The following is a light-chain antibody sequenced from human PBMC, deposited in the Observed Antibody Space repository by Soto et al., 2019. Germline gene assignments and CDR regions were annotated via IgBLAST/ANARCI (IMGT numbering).Light chain of an antibody. J-gene: IGLJ2*01. CDR1: SSNIGNNY. V-gene: IGLV1-51*01. CDR3: GTWDSSLSAGV. CDR2: DNS. Sequence: SVLTQPPSVSAAPGQKVTISCSGSSSNIGNNYVSWYQQLPGTAPKLLIYDNSKRPSGIPDRFSGSKSGTSATLGITGLQTGDEADYYCGTWDSSLSAGVFGGGTKVTVL.